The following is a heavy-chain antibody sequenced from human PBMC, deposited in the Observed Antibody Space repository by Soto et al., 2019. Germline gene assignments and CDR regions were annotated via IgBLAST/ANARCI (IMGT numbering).Heavy chain of an antibody. Sequence: KPSETLSLTCAVSGESVIDYYWSWIRQPPGKGLEWIGHIYYTGSTNYNPSLRSRVTMSQDTSKNQFSLKLASVTAADTAVYHCARSGYYGFVYWGQGALVTVSS. V-gene: IGHV4-59*02. J-gene: IGHJ4*02. CDR2: IYYTGST. CDR1: GESVIDYY. D-gene: IGHD3-10*01. CDR3: ARSGYYGFVY.